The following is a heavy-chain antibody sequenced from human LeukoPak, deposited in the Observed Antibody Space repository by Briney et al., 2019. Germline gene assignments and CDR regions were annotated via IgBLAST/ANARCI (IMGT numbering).Heavy chain of an antibody. V-gene: IGHV3-23*01. J-gene: IGHJ3*02. CDR2: ISNSGGST. CDR1: GFTFSNDA. Sequence: PGGSLRLSCAASGFTFSNDAMSWVRQAPGKGLEWVSAISNSGGSTYYADSVKGRFTISRDNSKNTLYLQMNSLRAEDTAVYYCAKSMVRGVIILGAFDIWGQGTMVTVSS. D-gene: IGHD3-10*01. CDR3: AKSMVRGVIILGAFDI.